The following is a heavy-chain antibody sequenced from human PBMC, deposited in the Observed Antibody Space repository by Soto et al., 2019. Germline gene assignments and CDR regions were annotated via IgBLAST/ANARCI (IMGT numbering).Heavy chain of an antibody. V-gene: IGHV1-69*12. CDR3: ARGGYCISSTFYALDY. D-gene: IGHD2-2*01. J-gene: IGHJ4*02. Sequence: QVQLVQSGAEVKKPGSSVKVSCKASGGTFSTFGLSWVRQAPGQGLEWMGGIIPMFGPANYAQKLKGRVTITADESKSTDYMELSSMRSEDTAEYYCARGGYCISSTFYALDYWGQGTLVTVSS. CDR2: IIPMFGPA. CDR1: GGTFSTFG.